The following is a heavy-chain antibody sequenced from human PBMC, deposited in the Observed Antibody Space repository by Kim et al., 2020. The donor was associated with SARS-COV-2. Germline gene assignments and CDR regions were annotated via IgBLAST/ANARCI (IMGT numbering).Heavy chain of an antibody. CDR3: AKAGGGWNYGDN. CDR2: IDNSGSPA. J-gene: IGHJ4*02. D-gene: IGHD6-19*01. CDR1: GFIFSNYA. Sequence: GGSLRLSCAASGFIFSNYAMTWVRHAPGKGLKWVSTIDNSGSPAYYAESVRGRFTISRDNSKNTLYLHMSSLRAEDTAVYYCAKAGGGWNYGDNWGQGALVPVSS. V-gene: IGHV3-23*05.